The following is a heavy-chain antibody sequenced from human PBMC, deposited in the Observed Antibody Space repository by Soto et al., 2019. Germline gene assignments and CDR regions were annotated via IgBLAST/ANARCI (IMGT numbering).Heavy chain of an antibody. V-gene: IGHV1-69*13. CDR2: IIPIFGTA. D-gene: IGHD2-15*01. J-gene: IGHJ6*02. CDR1: GGTFSSYA. Sequence: GASGKGSCNASGGTFSSYAISWVRQAPGQGLEWMGGIIPIFGTANYAQKFQGRVTITADESTSTAYMELSSLRSEDTAVYYCAREGGILQRIGGIDVWGDGPTVPVSS. CDR3: AREGGILQRIGGIDV.